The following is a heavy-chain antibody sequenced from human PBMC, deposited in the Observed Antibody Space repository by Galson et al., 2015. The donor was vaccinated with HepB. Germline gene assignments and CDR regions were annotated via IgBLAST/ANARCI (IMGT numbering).Heavy chain of an antibody. Sequence: SLRLSCAVSGFTFSTYGMHWVRQAPGKGLEWLALISYDGGNKYYADSVKGRFTISRDNSKNTLYLQMSSLRAEDTAVYYCARDGGSWDFDYWGQGTLVTVSS. CDR1: GFTFSTYG. CDR3: ARDGGSWDFDY. CDR2: ISYDGGNK. J-gene: IGHJ4*02. V-gene: IGHV3-30*03. D-gene: IGHD2-15*01.